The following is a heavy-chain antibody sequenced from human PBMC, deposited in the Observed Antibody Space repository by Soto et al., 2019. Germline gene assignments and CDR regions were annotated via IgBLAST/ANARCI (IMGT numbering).Heavy chain of an antibody. Sequence: SETLSLTCTVSGGSISSGGYYWSWIRQHPGKGLEWIGYIYYSGSTYYNPSLKSRVTISVDTSKNQFSLKLSSVTAADTAVYYCARGIAAPLVLTNWFDPWGQGTLVNVSS. D-gene: IGHD6-25*01. CDR2: IYYSGST. V-gene: IGHV4-31*03. J-gene: IGHJ5*02. CDR3: ARGIAAPLVLTNWFDP. CDR1: GGSISSGGYY.